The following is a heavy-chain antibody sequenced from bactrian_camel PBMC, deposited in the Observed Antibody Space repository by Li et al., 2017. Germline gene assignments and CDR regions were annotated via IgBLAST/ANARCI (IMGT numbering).Heavy chain of an antibody. V-gene: IGHV3S55*01. D-gene: IGHD5*01. CDR3: AADQNAALFPRCPLWVGSQYDYRY. CDR1: GYTYSSYC. Sequence: HVQLVESGGGPVQAGGSLRLSCTASGYTYSSYCMAWFRQAPGMEREGVAAVGNIGGTVYADSVKGRFTIPKDNAKNTLYLQIDSLKPEDTAMYYCAADQNAALFPRCPLWVGSQYDYRYWGQGTQVTVS. J-gene: IGHJ4*01. CDR2: VGNIGGT.